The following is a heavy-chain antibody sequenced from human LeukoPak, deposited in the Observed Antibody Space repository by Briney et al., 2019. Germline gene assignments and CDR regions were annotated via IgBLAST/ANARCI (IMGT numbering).Heavy chain of an antibody. J-gene: IGHJ4*02. V-gene: IGHV4-34*01. CDR2: INHSGNT. D-gene: IGHD5-24*01. CDR1: GDSISSYY. CDR3: ARVDGDGYNIPDY. Sequence: PSETLSLTCTVSGDSISSYYWSWIRQPPGKGLEWIGEINHSGNTNYNPSLKSRVTISVDTSKNQFSLKLSSVTAADTAVYYCARVDGDGYNIPDYWGQGTLVTVSS.